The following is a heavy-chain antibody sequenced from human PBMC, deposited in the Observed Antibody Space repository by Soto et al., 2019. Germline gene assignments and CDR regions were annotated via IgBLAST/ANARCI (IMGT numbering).Heavy chain of an antibody. CDR3: AKGGAGHSPFDY. Sequence: GGSLRLSCAASGFTFSTSAMSWVRQAPGTGLEWVSTFSDSGSGTYSADSVKGRSTVSRDNSKNTLYLEMNSLRAEDTAVYYCAKGGAGHSPFDYWGQGFPVTVSS. J-gene: IGHJ4*02. CDR1: GFTFSTSA. CDR2: FSDSGSGT. V-gene: IGHV3-23*01. D-gene: IGHD6-19*01.